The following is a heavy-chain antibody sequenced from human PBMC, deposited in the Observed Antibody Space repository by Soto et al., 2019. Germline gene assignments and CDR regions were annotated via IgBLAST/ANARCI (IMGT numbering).Heavy chain of an antibody. CDR3: AREAYCSSTSCYVNWFEP. CDR2: ISAYNGNT. V-gene: IGHV1-18*01. CDR1: GYTFTSYG. Sequence: ASVKVSCKASGYTFTSYGISWVRQAPGQGLEWMGWISAYNGNTNYAQKLQGRVTMTTDTSTSTAYMELRSLRSDDTAVYYCAREAYCSSTSCYVNWFEPWGQGTLVTVSS. D-gene: IGHD2-2*01. J-gene: IGHJ5*02.